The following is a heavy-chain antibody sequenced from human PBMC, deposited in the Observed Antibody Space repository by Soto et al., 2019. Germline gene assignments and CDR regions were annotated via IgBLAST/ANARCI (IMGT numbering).Heavy chain of an antibody. Sequence: PGGSLRLSCAASGFTFSSYAMSWVRQAPGKGLEWVSAISGSGGSTYYADSVKGRFTISRDNSKNTLYLQMNSLRAEDTAVYYRANVGGVLRFLEWLSKYGMDVWGQGTTVTVSS. V-gene: IGHV3-23*01. CDR2: ISGSGGST. J-gene: IGHJ6*02. CDR1: GFTFSSYA. D-gene: IGHD3-3*01. CDR3: ANVGGVLRFLEWLSKYGMDV.